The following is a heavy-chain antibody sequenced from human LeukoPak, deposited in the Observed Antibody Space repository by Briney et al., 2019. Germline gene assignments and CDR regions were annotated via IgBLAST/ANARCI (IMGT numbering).Heavy chain of an antibody. J-gene: IGHJ4*02. CDR1: GGSISSGDYY. V-gene: IGHV4-30-4*01. CDR3: ARDLLTGYLEFDY. CDR2: INHSGST. D-gene: IGHD3-9*01. Sequence: PSQTLSLTCTVSGGSISSGDYYWNWIRQPPGKGLEWIGEINHSGSTNYNPSLKSRVTISVDTSKNQFSLKLSSVTAADTAVYYCARDLLTGYLEFDYWGQGTLVTVSS.